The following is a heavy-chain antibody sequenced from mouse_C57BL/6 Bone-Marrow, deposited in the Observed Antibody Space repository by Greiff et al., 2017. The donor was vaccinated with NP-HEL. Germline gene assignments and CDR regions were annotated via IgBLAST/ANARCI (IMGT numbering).Heavy chain of an antibody. CDR2: ISSGGDYI. V-gene: IGHV5-9-1*02. D-gene: IGHD1-1*02. CDR1: GFTFSSYA. J-gene: IGHJ1*03. Sequence: EVQGVESGEGLVKPGGSLKLSCAASGFTFSSYAMSWVRQTPEKRLEWVAYISSGGDYIYYADTVKGRFTISRDNARNTLYLQMSSLKSEDKAMYYCTRRTIHWYFDVWGTGTTVTVSS. CDR3: TRRTIHWYFDV.